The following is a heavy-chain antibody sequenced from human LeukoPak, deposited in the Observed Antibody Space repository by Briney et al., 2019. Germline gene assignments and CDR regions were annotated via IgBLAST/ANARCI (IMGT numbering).Heavy chain of an antibody. V-gene: IGHV5-51*01. CDR2: IYPGDSET. CDR3: ARRRDRGNYFDY. J-gene: IGHJ4*02. D-gene: IGHD1-26*01. CDR1: GYTFTSYW. Sequence: GESLKISCKGSGYTFTSYWNGWVRQMPGKGLEWMGIIYPGDSETRYSPSFQGQVTISADKSTNIAYLQWSSLKASDTAIYYCARRRDRGNYFDYWGQGTLVTVSS.